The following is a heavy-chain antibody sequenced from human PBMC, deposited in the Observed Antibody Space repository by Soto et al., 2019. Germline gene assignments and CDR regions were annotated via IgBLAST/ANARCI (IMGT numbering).Heavy chain of an antibody. J-gene: IGHJ4*02. CDR1: GGSVSGYF. CDR2: INHSGTT. D-gene: IGHD2-15*01. Sequence: SETLSLTCAVYGGSVSGYFWSWIRQPPGKGLEWIGEINHSGTTSYSPSLDSRVTTSVDTSKNQFSLRLSSVTAADTAIYYCASRYCSDSYCSYFDYWGRGTLVTVSS. CDR3: ASRYCSDSYCSYFDY. V-gene: IGHV4-34*01.